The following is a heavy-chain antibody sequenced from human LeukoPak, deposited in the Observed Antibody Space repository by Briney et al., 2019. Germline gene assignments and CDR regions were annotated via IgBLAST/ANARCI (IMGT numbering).Heavy chain of an antibody. CDR1: GFTFNNYA. CDR3: ARQRGDILTGYYMPRGFDY. D-gene: IGHD3-9*01. V-gene: IGHV3-23*01. Sequence: GGSLRLSCAASGFTFNNYAMSWVRQARGKGLEWVSAISGSGGSTYHADSVKGRFPISRDNAKHSLYLQMNSLRAEDTAVYYCARQRGDILTGYYMPRGFDYWGQGTLVTVSS. J-gene: IGHJ4*02. CDR2: ISGSGGST.